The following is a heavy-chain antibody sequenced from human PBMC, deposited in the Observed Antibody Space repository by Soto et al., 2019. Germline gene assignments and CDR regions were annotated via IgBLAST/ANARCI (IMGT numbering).Heavy chain of an antibody. D-gene: IGHD2-21*02. Sequence: PSETLSLTCTVPGGSIRDGGYYWSWIRQRPGQGLEWLGYIYYTGSTYYNPSLKSRLTISVDMSKSQFSLKLTSLTAADTAVYYCAKDPSPQPTTVVTPGWFDPWGRGILVTVSS. J-gene: IGHJ5*02. CDR3: AKDPSPQPTTVVTPGWFDP. CDR1: GGSIRDGGYY. V-gene: IGHV4-31*03. CDR2: IYYTGST.